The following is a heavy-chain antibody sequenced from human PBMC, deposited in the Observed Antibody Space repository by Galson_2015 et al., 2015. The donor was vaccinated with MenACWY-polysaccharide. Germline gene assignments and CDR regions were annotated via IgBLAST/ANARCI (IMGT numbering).Heavy chain of an antibody. CDR1: GYSFTSNW. V-gene: IGHV5-51*03. Sequence: QYGAEVKKPGESLKISCKGSGYSFTSNWIGWVRQMPGKGLEWMGIIYPAESDTRYSPSFQGQVNISADKSISTAYLQWSSLKASDTAVYYCARLSATGTVTLDYWGQGTLVTVSS. CDR2: IYPAESDT. J-gene: IGHJ4*02. CDR3: ARLSATGTVTLDY. D-gene: IGHD4-17*01.